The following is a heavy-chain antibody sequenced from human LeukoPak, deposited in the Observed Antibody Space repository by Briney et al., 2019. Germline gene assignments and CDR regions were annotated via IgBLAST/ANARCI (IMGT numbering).Heavy chain of an antibody. Sequence: GGSLRLSCAASGFTFSSYWMSWVRQAPGKGLEWLANIKQDGSEKYYVDSVKGRFTISRDNAKNSLYLQMNSLRAEDTAVYYCARDPHVLPFDYWGQGTLVTVSS. CDR2: IKQDGSEK. J-gene: IGHJ4*02. CDR3: ARDPHVLPFDY. CDR1: GFTFSSYW. V-gene: IGHV3-7*04.